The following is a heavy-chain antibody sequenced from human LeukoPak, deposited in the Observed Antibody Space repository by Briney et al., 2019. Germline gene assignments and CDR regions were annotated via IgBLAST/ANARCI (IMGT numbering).Heavy chain of an antibody. D-gene: IGHD6-19*01. CDR2: AYYTGEI. CDR1: GGSVASTGCY. J-gene: IGHJ6*02. V-gene: IGHV4-39*01. Sequence: SETMSLTCTISGGSVASTGCYWGWIRQPPGKGLEWFGSAYYTGEIYSTPSLKSRLTISVDTSKNQFALTLTSVTAADTAVYYCRRHVSNGWDYHYGLDVWGQGTTVTVSS. CDR3: RRHVSNGWDYHYGLDV.